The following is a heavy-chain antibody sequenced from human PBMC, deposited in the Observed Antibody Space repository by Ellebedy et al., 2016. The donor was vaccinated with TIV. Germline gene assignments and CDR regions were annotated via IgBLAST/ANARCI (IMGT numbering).Heavy chain of an antibody. CDR3: ARDLPDTRAPTSDVFDI. J-gene: IGHJ3*02. CDR2: FDPEDGET. Sequence: ASVKVSCKVSGYTLTELSMHWVRQAPGKGLEWMGGFDPEDGETIYAQKFQGRVTITADRSTNTVYMELNSLRSEDTAMYYCARDLPDTRAPTSDVFDIWGQGTIVTVSS. CDR1: GYTLTELS. D-gene: IGHD5-24*01. V-gene: IGHV1-24*01.